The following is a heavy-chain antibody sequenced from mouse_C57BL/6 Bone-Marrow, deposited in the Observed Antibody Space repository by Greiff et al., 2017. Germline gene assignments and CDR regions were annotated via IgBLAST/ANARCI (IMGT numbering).Heavy chain of an antibody. J-gene: IGHJ2*01. CDR2: IDPENGDT. D-gene: IGHD1-2*01. CDR3: TTTAHSFDY. V-gene: IGHV14-4*01. CDR1: GFNIKDDY. Sequence: EVQLQESGAELVRPGASVKLSCTASGFNIKDDYMHWVKQRPEQGLEWIGWIDPENGDTEYASKFQGKATITADTSSNTAYLQLSSLTSDDAAVYYCTTTAHSFDYWGQGTTLTVSS.